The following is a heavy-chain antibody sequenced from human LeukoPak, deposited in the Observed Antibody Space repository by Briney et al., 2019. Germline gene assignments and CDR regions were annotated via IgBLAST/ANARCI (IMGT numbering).Heavy chain of an antibody. V-gene: IGHV3-48*01. CDR3: ARDGGIADDY. CDR1: GFTFSSYG. Sequence: PGGSPRLSCAASGFTFSSYGMSWVRQAPGKGLEWVSYISSSSSTIYYADSVKGRFTISRDNAKNSLYLQMNSLRAEDTAVYYCARDGGIADDYWGQGTLVTVSS. J-gene: IGHJ4*02. CDR2: ISSSSSTI. D-gene: IGHD6-13*01.